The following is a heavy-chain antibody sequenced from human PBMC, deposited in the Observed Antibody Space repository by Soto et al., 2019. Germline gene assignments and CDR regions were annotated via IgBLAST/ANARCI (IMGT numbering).Heavy chain of an antibody. CDR1: GFTFEDHG. D-gene: IGHD6-19*01. CDR2: INWSGSST. CDR3: ARDGGVAVAVDASDI. Sequence: EVQLVESGGGVVRPGGSLRLSCAASGFTFEDHGMTWVRQVPGKGLEWVAEINWSGSSTSYADSVKGRFTISRDNAKNSLDLQMNSLRAEDTALYFCARDGGVAVAVDASDIWGQGTMVTVSS. J-gene: IGHJ3*02. V-gene: IGHV3-20*04.